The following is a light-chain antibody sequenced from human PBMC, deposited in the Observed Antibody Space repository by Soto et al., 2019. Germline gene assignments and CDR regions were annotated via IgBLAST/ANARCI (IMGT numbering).Light chain of an antibody. CDR3: QQNKSYSGT. Sequence: DIQMTQSPSTLSASVGDRVTITCRASQSISSWLAWYQQKPGKAPKLLISDASSVQSGVSSRFSGTGSGTRFTLTISSLQPEDFATYFCQQNKSYSGTFGQGTKDEIK. V-gene: IGKV1-5*01. CDR1: QSISSW. CDR2: DAS. J-gene: IGKJ1*01.